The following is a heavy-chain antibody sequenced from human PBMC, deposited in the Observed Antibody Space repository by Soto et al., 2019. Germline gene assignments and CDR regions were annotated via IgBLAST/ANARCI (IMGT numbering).Heavy chain of an antibody. D-gene: IGHD7-27*01. J-gene: IGHJ4*02. Sequence: PGGSLILSCAASGFSFSSYSMNWVRQAPGKGLEWISYVSGDARRTSYADSVEGRFTISRDNAKNSLYLQMNSLRDEDTAVYSCARDLNWAFDYWGPGTLVTVSS. CDR1: GFSFSSYS. V-gene: IGHV3-48*02. CDR2: VSGDARRT. CDR3: ARDLNWAFDY.